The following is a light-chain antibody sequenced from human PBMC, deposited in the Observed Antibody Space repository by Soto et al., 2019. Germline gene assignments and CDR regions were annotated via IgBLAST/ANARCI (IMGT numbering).Light chain of an antibody. CDR1: QSVSSN. Sequence: EIVMTQSPATLSVSPGERATLSCRASQSVSSNLAWYQQKPGQAPRLLIYGASTRATGIPASFSGSGSGTDFTLTISRLEPEDFAVYYCQQYGSSITSGQGTRLEIK. CDR3: QQYGSSIT. J-gene: IGKJ5*01. CDR2: GAS. V-gene: IGKV3-15*01.